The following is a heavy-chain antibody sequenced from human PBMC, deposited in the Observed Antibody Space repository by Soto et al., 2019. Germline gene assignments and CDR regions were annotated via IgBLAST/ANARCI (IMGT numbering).Heavy chain of an antibody. V-gene: IGHV3-9*01. D-gene: IGHD1-26*01. J-gene: IGHJ6*03. CDR3: AKAPGSSYYYYYYMDV. CDR2: ISWNSGSI. CDR1: GFTFDDYA. Sequence: GGSLRLSCAASGFTFDDYAMHWVRQAPGKGLEWVSGISWNSGSIGYADSVKGRFTISRDNAKNSLYLQMNSLRAEDTALYYCAKAPGSSYYYYYYMDVWGKGTTVTVSS.